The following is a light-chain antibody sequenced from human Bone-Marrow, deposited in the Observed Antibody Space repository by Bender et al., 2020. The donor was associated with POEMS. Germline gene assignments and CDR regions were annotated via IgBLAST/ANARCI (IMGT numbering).Light chain of an antibody. Sequence: SYELTQPPSVSVSPGQTASITCSGNKLGTKYACWYQQKPGQSPVLVIYQDTKRPSGIPERFSGSHSGNTATLTISRVEAGDEADYYCQVWDNSSDHWVFGGGTKLAVL. CDR1: KLGTKY. CDR3: QVWDNSSDHWV. CDR2: QDT. V-gene: IGLV3-1*01. J-gene: IGLJ3*02.